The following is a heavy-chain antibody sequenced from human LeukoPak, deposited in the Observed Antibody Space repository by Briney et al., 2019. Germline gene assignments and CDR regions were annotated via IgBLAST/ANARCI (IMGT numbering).Heavy chain of an antibody. Sequence: ASVKVSCKASGYTFTSYGISWVRQAPGQRLEWMGWINAGNGNTKYSQKFQGRVTITRDTSASTACMELSSLRSEDTAVYYCASRYSYGYYYGMDVWGQGTTVTVSS. CDR2: INAGNGNT. D-gene: IGHD5-18*01. CDR3: ASRYSYGYYYGMDV. CDR1: GYTFTSYG. J-gene: IGHJ6*02. V-gene: IGHV1-3*01.